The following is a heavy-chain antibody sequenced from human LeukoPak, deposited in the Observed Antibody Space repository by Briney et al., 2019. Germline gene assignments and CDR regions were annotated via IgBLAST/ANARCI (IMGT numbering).Heavy chain of an antibody. J-gene: IGHJ4*02. D-gene: IGHD3-9*01. V-gene: IGHV3-7*01. CDR3: ASKDLLTGYSFFDY. Sequence: GGSLILSCAASGLSFSSNWMSWVGQDPGTGLEGVANIKKDGSERYYVDAVKGRFTISRGNAKKKLYLQMNSRMAEDKAVYYYASKDLLTGYSFFDYWGQGTLVTVSS. CDR1: GLSFSSNW. CDR2: IKKDGSER.